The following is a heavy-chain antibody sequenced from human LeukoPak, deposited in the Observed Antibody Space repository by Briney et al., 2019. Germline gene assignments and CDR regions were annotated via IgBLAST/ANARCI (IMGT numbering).Heavy chain of an antibody. CDR2: IIPIFGTA. D-gene: IGHD3-10*01. CDR3: ARGEGEIYYFDY. Sequence: SVKVSCKASGYTFTSYDINWVRQATGQGLEWMGGIIPIFGTANYAQKFQGRVTITADESTSTAYMELSSLRSEDTAVYYCARGEGEIYYFDYWGQGTLVTVSS. CDR1: GYTFTSYD. V-gene: IGHV1-69*13. J-gene: IGHJ4*02.